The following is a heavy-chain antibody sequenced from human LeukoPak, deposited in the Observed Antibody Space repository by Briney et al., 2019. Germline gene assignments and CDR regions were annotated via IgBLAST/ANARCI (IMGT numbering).Heavy chain of an antibody. J-gene: IGHJ6*04. D-gene: IGHD6-19*01. CDR2: IYHSGST. Sequence: SETLSLTCAVSGYSISSGYYWGWIRQPPGKGLEWIGSIYHSGSTYYNPSLKSRVTISVDTSKNQFSLKLSSVTAADTAVYYCARDVRIGGSSSGWFDHYYCYGMDVWGKGTTVTVSS. CDR3: ARDVRIGGSSSGWFDHYYCYGMDV. CDR1: GYSISSGYY. V-gene: IGHV4-38-2*02.